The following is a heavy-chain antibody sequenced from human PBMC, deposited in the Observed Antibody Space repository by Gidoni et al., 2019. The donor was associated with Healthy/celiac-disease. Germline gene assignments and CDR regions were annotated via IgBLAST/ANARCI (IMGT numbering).Heavy chain of an antibody. D-gene: IGHD3-3*01. Sequence: QVQLVESGGGVVQPGRSLRLSCAASGFTFSSYGMHWVRQAPGKGLEWVAVIWYDGSKKYYADSVKGRFTISRDNSKNTLYLQMNSLRAEDTAVYYCARDSSDFDAVDIWGQGTMVTVSS. CDR3: ARDSSDFDAVDI. V-gene: IGHV3-33*01. CDR2: IWYDGSKK. J-gene: IGHJ3*02. CDR1: GFTFSSYG.